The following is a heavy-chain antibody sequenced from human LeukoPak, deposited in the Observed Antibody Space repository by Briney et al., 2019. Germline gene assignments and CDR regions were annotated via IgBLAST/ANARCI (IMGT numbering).Heavy chain of an antibody. CDR2: IYTSGST. CDR1: GGSISSYY. V-gene: IGHV4-4*07. CDR3: ARDSREPYSSSSYFDY. Sequence: SETLSLTCTVSGGSISSYYWSWIRQPAGKGLEWIGRIYTSGSTNYNPSLKSRVTMSVDTSKNQFSLKLSSVTAADTAVYYCARDSREPYSSSSYFDYWGQGTLVTVSS. J-gene: IGHJ4*02. D-gene: IGHD6-6*01.